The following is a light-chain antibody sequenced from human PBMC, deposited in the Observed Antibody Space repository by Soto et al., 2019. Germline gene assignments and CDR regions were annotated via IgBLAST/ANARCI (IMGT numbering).Light chain of an antibody. J-gene: IGKJ4*01. CDR1: QSVSSN. Sequence: EVVLTQSPATLSLSPGERATLSCRASQSVSSNLAWYQQKPGQAPRLLIYGASNRATGIPARFSGSGSGTEYTLTITSLQSEDFAVYYCQQYNNWPLTFGGGTKVDIK. V-gene: IGKV3-15*01. CDR3: QQYNNWPLT. CDR2: GAS.